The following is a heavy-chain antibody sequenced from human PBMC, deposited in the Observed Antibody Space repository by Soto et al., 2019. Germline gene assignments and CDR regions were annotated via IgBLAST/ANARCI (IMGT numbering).Heavy chain of an antibody. D-gene: IGHD1-26*01. Sequence: QVQLQQWGAGLLKPSETLSLTCAVYGESFSGYYWTWIRQPPGKGLEWIGEINHSGSTNYNTSLKSRVTISVDTSKNQFSLKLSSVTAADTAVYYCARDRRSYSDYFAYWGQGTLVTVSS. CDR1: GESFSGYY. J-gene: IGHJ4*02. CDR3: ARDRRSYSDYFAY. CDR2: INHSGST. V-gene: IGHV4-34*01.